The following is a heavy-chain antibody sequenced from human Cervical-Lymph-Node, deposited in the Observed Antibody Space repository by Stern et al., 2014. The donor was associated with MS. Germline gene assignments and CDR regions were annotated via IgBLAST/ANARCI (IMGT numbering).Heavy chain of an antibody. CDR1: GGSISSDHW. D-gene: IGHD1/OR15-1a*01. J-gene: IGHJ4*02. CDR3: ATGRTALLDY. V-gene: IGHV4-4*02. Sequence: QLQLQESGPGLVKPSGTLSLTCAVSGGSISSDHWWTWVRQPPGRGLEWIGEIFLSGSTIYNPSLKSRVTMSVDKSKNHFSLKLTSVTAADTAVYYCATGRTALLDYWGQGTLVTVSS. CDR2: IFLSGST.